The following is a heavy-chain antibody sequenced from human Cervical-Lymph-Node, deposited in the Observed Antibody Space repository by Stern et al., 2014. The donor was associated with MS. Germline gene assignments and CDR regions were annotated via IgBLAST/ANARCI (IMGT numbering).Heavy chain of an antibody. J-gene: IGHJ5*02. Sequence: EVQLVESGGGLVQPGGSLRLSCAASGFTFSSYWMSWVRQAPGKGLEWVANIKQDGSEKYYVDSVKGRFTISRDNAKNSLYLQRNSLRAEDTAVYYCARDDGREWLNGFDPWGQGTLVTVSS. V-gene: IGHV3-7*03. CDR1: GFTFSSYW. CDR2: IKQDGSEK. D-gene: IGHD3-9*01. CDR3: ARDDGREWLNGFDP.